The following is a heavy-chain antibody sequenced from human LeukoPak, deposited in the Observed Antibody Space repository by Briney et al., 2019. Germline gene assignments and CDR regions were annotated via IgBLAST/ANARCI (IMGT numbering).Heavy chain of an antibody. CDR2: ISSSGSTI. D-gene: IGHD3-22*01. Sequence: GGSLRLSCAASGFTFSDYCMSWIRQAPGKGLEWVSYISSSGSTIYYADSVKGRFTISRDNAKNSLYLQMNSLRAEDTAVYYCARDDYYDSSGPDYWGQGTLVTVSS. J-gene: IGHJ4*02. CDR1: GFTFSDYC. V-gene: IGHV3-11*01. CDR3: ARDDYYDSSGPDY.